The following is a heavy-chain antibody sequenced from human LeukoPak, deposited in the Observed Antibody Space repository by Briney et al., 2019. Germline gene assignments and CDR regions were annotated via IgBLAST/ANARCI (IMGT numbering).Heavy chain of an antibody. D-gene: IGHD5-18*01. J-gene: IGHJ6*02. V-gene: IGHV3-49*04. CDR2: IRSKTYGGTT. Sequence: GGSLRLSCTASGFTFGDHAMSWVRQAPGKGLEWVGFIRSKTYGGTTEYAASVKGRFTISRDDSKSIAYLQMNSLETEDTAVYYCTRGPTQQWLYYGMDVWGQGTTVTVSS. CDR3: TRGPTQQWLYYGMDV. CDR1: GFTFGDHA.